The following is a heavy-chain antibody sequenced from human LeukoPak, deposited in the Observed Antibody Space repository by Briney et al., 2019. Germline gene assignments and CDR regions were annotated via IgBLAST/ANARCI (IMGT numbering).Heavy chain of an antibody. D-gene: IGHD1-20*01. Sequence: SVKVSCKASGGTFSSYKVSWVRQAPGQGLEWMGRIIPIVGVADSPKNFQGRVTITADKSTSTAHMELSGLRSEDTAFYYCVLYSNNWERVSWGQGTLVTVSS. V-gene: IGHV1-69*02. CDR2: IIPIVGVA. CDR1: GGTFSSYK. CDR3: VLYSNNWERVS. J-gene: IGHJ5*02.